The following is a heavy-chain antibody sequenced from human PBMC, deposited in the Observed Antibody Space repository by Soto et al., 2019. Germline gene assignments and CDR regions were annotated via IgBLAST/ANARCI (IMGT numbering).Heavy chain of an antibody. V-gene: IGHV1-69*01. Sequence: QVQLEQSGGEVKNPGSSVKVSCKASGVTFSKFIMTWVRQAPGLGLVWVGGIIPIFGTANYAQKFQGRVTITADESTSTSYVEVNNLRSEDTAVYSCAKVRYSSPMGYYYGMDVWGQGTTVTLSS. CDR2: IIPIFGTA. CDR3: AKVRYSSPMGYYYGMDV. CDR1: GVTFSKFI. D-gene: IGHD6-19*01. J-gene: IGHJ6*02.